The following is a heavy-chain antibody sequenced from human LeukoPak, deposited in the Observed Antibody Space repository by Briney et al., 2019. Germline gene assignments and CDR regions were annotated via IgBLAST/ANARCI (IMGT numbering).Heavy chain of an antibody. J-gene: IGHJ4*02. Sequence: ASVKVSCKASVGTFSSYAISWVRQAPGQGLEWMGRIIPILGIANYAQKFQGRVTITADKSTSTAYMELSSLRSEDTAVYYCARSVLWFGELHYFDYWGQGTLVTVSS. D-gene: IGHD3-10*01. CDR2: IIPILGIA. CDR3: ARSVLWFGELHYFDY. CDR1: VGTFSSYA. V-gene: IGHV1-69*04.